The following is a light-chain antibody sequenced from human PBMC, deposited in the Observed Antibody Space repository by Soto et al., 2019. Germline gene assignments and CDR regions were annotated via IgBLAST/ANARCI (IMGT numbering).Light chain of an antibody. J-gene: IGLJ2*01. V-gene: IGLV2-14*03. CDR2: DDT. Sequence: QSVLTQPASVSGSPGQSITISCSGTPSDIGAYNYVSWYQHLPGKAPKVIIYDDTNRPSGVSTRFSGSKTGTTASLTISGLQAEDEDTYYCCSYTISSTLMIFGGGTKVTVL. CDR3: CSYTISSTLMI. CDR1: PSDIGAYNY.